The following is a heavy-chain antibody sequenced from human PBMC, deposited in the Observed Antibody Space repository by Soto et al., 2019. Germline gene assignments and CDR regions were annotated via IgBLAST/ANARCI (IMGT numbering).Heavy chain of an antibody. J-gene: IGHJ4*02. CDR3: ARAYCSGGYCYSQVFDY. CDR2: ISSSSTYI. D-gene: IGHD2-15*01. Sequence: GSLRLSCAASGFTFSTYTITWVRQAPGRGLEWVSSISSSSTYIYYADSVKGRFTVSRDNAKNSVYLQMDSPRAEDTALYYCARAYCSGGYCYSQVFDYWGQGSLVTVSS. CDR1: GFTFSTYT. V-gene: IGHV3-21*01.